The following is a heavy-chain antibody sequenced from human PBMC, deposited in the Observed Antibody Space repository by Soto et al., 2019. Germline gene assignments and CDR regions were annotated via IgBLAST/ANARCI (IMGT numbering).Heavy chain of an antibody. CDR2: INDDASSA. CDR3: TREYNYGLDS. Sequence: EVQLVESGGGLVQPGGSLSLSCAASGFTFSDYWIHWVRQAPGTGLVWVSRINDDASSAGNADSVKGRFSISRDNAKHTLYLQMNSLSAEDTAVYYCTREYNYGLDSWGQGTLVTFSS. J-gene: IGHJ4*02. V-gene: IGHV3-74*01. CDR1: GFTFSDYW. D-gene: IGHD5-18*01.